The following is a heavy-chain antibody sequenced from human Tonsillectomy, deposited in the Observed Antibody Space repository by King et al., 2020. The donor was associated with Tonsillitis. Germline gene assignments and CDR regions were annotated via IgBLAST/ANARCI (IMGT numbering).Heavy chain of an antibody. V-gene: IGHV3-7*01. Sequence: QLVQSGGGLVQPGGSLRLSCAASGFTFSRYWMTWVRQAPGKGLEWVANIKADGSEEYYVDSVKGRFTISRDNAKNSLYLQMNSLRADDTAVYYCAGRSCTITACYAASCNSFDNWGQGTVVTVSS. J-gene: IGHJ4*02. CDR2: IKADGSEE. CDR1: GFTFSRYW. D-gene: IGHD2-2*01. CDR3: AGRSCTITACYAASCNSFDN.